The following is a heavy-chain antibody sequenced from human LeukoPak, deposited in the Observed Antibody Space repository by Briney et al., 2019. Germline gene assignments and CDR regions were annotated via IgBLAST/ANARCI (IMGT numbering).Heavy chain of an antibody. CDR1: GFTFSSYA. D-gene: IGHD4-11*01. CDR2: ISGSGTST. Sequence: SGGSLRLSCAASGFTFSSYAMSWVRQAPGKGLEWVSAISGSGTSTYYADSVKGRFTSSRDNSKNTLYLQMNSLRAEDTAIYYCANEYSKGDVWGQGTTVTVSS. CDR3: ANEYSKGDV. V-gene: IGHV3-23*01. J-gene: IGHJ3*01.